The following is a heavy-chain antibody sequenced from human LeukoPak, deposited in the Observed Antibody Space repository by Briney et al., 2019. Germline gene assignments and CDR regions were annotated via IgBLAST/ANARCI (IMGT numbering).Heavy chain of an antibody. CDR3: AIRYHDYTGYSRQFDY. D-gene: IGHD3-22*01. V-gene: IGHV5-51*01. CDR2: IYPGDSDT. CDR1: GYSFNTYW. J-gene: IGHJ4*02. Sequence: LGESLKISCDGSGYSFNTYWIGWVRQMPREGLEWMEIIYPGDSDTRYSPSFQGQVTISADKSNSTAYLQWSSLKTSDTAMYYCAIRYHDYTGYSRQFDYWGQGTLVTV.